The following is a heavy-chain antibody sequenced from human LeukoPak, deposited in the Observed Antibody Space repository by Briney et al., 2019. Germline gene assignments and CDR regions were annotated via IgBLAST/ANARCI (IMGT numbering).Heavy chain of an antibody. Sequence: ASVKVSCKVSGYTLTELSMHWVRQAPGQGLEWMGWINPNSGGTNYAQKFQGRVTMTRDTSISTAYMELSRLSSDDTAVYYCASGSYPVMDYWGQGTLVTVSS. V-gene: IGHV1-2*02. CDR2: INPNSGGT. D-gene: IGHD1-26*01. J-gene: IGHJ4*02. CDR3: ASGSYPVMDY. CDR1: GYTLTELS.